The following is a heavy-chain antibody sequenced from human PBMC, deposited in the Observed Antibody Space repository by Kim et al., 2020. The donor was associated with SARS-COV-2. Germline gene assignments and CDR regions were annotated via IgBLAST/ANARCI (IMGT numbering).Heavy chain of an antibody. CDR1: GFTFSSYG. V-gene: IGHV3-33*06. Sequence: GGSLTLSCAASGFTFSSYGMHWVRQAPGKGLEWVAVIWYDGSNKYYADSVKGRFTISRDNSKNTLYLQMNSLRAEDTAVYYCAKIAVAGTFDYWGQGTLVTVSS. CDR3: AKIAVAGTFDY. D-gene: IGHD6-19*01. J-gene: IGHJ4*02. CDR2: IWYDGSNK.